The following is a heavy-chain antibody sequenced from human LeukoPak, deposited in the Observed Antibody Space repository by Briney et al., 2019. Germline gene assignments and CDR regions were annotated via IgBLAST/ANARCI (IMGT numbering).Heavy chain of an antibody. D-gene: IGHD5-24*01. J-gene: IGHJ5*01. CDR3: TRSRQMDS. CDR1: GFTFGDYT. Sequence: GWSLRHSCTASGFTFGDYTMSWVRQAAGKGLEWVGCSRSKTYGGATEYAASVKARFTISRDVYESIVYQNMNSLNTEDTAVYDCTRSRQMDSWGQGTLVTVSS. CDR2: SRSKTYGGAT. V-gene: IGHV3-49*04.